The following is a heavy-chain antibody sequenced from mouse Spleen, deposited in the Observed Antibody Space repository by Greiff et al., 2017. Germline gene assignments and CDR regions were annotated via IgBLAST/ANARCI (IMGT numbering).Heavy chain of an antibody. CDR3: TRRGFYYGSRDY. CDR2: IDPETGGT. V-gene: IGHV1-15*01. J-gene: IGHJ2*01. Sequence: VQLQESGAELMRPGASVTLSCKASGYTFTDYEMHWVKQTPVHGLEWIGAIDPETGGTAYNQKFKGKAILTADKSSSTAYMELRSLTSEDSAVYYCTRRGFYYGSRDYWGQGTTLTVSS. CDR1: GYTFTDYE. D-gene: IGHD1-1*01.